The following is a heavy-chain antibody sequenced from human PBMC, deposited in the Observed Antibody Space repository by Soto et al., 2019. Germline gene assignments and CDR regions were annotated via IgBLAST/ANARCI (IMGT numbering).Heavy chain of an antibody. D-gene: IGHD2-2*01. V-gene: IGHV4-39*01. CDR2: IYYSGST. Sequence: QLQLQESGPGLVKPSETLSLTCTVSGGSISSSSYYWGWIRQPPGKGLEWIGSIYYSGSTYYNPSLKSRVTISVDTSKNQFSLKLSSVTAADTAVYYCATSPWVVPDSPRLSYYYGMDVWGQGTTVTVSS. CDR3: ATSPWVVPDSPRLSYYYGMDV. CDR1: GGSISSSSYY. J-gene: IGHJ6*02.